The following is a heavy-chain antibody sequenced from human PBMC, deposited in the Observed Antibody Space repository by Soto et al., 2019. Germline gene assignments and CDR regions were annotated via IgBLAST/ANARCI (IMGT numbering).Heavy chain of an antibody. J-gene: IGHJ5*01. CDR2: IRGDGSST. Sequence: PGGSQILSCVCSGFTFISHGMHLVRHPPGKGPVWVSRIRGDGSSTAYAESVRGRFAISRDNAKNTLYLQMNNLRAEDSAVYVGAREIIAVMGALRLVDSWGQGTQVTVSS. V-gene: IGHV3-74*01. CDR1: GFTFISHG. CDR3: AREIIAVMGALRLVDS. D-gene: IGHD6-19*01.